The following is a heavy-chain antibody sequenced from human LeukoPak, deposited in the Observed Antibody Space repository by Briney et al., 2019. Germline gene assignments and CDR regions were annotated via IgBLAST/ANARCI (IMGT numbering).Heavy chain of an antibody. CDR2: FDVEDGEI. CDR3: ATNRQIMILGVVIMPAFDI. V-gene: IGHV1-24*01. CDR1: GYTLTQVS. J-gene: IGHJ3*02. D-gene: IGHD3-3*01. Sequence: ASVKVSCKXSGYTLTQVSVHWVRQAPGKGLEWMGGFDVEDGEIIYAQKFQGRVTMTEDTSTDTAYMELSSLRSEDTAVYYCATNRQIMILGVVIMPAFDIWGQGTMVTVSS.